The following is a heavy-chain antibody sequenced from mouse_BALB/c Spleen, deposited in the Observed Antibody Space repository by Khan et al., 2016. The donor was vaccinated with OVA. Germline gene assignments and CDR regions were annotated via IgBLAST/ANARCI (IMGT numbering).Heavy chain of an antibody. CDR1: GFSLSRYN. D-gene: IGHD2-14*01. J-gene: IGHJ4*01. V-gene: IGHV2-6-4*01. Sequence: QVQLKQSGPGLVAPSQSLSITCTVSGFSLSRYNIHWVRQPPGKSLEWLGMVWGGGGTDYNSTLKSRLSISKDNSKSQVFLKMNSLQTDDTAMYYWARAYYRYDGYYAMDYWGQGTSVTVSS. CDR3: ARAYYRYDGYYAMDY. CDR2: VWGGGGT.